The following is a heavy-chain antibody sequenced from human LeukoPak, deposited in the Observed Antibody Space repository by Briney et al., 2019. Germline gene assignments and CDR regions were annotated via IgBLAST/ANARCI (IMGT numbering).Heavy chain of an antibody. CDR3: YVGAGGFDH. J-gene: IGHJ4*02. D-gene: IGHD3-10*02. CDR2: IRRKADGGTT. Sequence: PGGSLRLACSASGFSFGDYALSWVRQAPGKWLQWVGFIRRKADGGTTEYAASVKGRFTISRDDSKSVAYLYMNSLKTEDTAVYFCYVGAGGFDHWGQGTLLTVSS. CDR1: GFSFGDYA. V-gene: IGHV3-49*04.